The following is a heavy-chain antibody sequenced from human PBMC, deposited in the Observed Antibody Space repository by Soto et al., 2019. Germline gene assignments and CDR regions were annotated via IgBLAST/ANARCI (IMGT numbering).Heavy chain of an antibody. CDR2: IASDGSST. D-gene: IGHD6-6*01. Sequence: EVQLVESGGGLVQPGGSLRLSCAASGFTFSYYWMHWVRQAPGKGLVWVSRIASDGSSTSYADSVKGRLTISRDNAKNTLYLQMNSLRAEDTAVYYCARAVGAARPDYWGQGTLVTVSS. CDR1: GFTFSYYW. CDR3: ARAVGAARPDY. J-gene: IGHJ4*02. V-gene: IGHV3-74*01.